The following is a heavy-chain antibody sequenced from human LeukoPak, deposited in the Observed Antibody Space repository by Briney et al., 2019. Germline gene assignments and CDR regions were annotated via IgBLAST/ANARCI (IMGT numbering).Heavy chain of an antibody. CDR1: GGSFSGYY. D-gene: IGHD3-3*01. J-gene: IGHJ4*02. CDR2: INHSGST. V-gene: IGHV4-34*01. Sequence: SETLSLTCAVYGGSFSGYYWSWIRQPPGKGLEWIGEINHSGSTNYNLSLKSRVTISVDTSKNQFSLKLSSVTAADTAVYYCARLKYDFWSGHRVDYWGQGTLVTVSS. CDR3: ARLKYDFWSGHRVDY.